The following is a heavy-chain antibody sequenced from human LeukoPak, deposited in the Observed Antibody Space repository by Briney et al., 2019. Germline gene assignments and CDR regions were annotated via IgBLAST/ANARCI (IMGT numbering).Heavy chain of an antibody. CDR3: GRTDCSGGSCYSSDN. CDR1: GGSISSYY. D-gene: IGHD2-15*01. J-gene: IGHJ4*02. V-gene: IGHV4-4*07. Sequence: PSETLSLTCTVSGGSISSYYWSWIRQPAGKRLEWIGRFYASGSATYNPSLKSRVTMSVDTSKNQLSLKVYSVTAADTAVYYCGRTDCSGGSCYSSDNWGQGTLVTVSS. CDR2: FYASGSA.